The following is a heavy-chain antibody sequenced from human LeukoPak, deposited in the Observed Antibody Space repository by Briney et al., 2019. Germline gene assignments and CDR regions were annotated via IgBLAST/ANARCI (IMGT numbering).Heavy chain of an antibody. D-gene: IGHD2-15*01. Sequence: ASVKVSCKASGYTFTSYGISWVRQAPGQGLEWMGWISAYNGNTNYAQKLQGRVTMTTDTSTSTAYMELRSLRSDDTAVYYCARVYCSGSSCYYGPYFDYWGQGTLVTVSS. V-gene: IGHV1-18*01. J-gene: IGHJ4*02. CDR1: GYTFTSYG. CDR2: ISAYNGNT. CDR3: ARVYCSGSSCYYGPYFDY.